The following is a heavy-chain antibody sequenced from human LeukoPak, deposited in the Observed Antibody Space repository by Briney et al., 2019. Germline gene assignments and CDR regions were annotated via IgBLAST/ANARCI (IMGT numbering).Heavy chain of an antibody. V-gene: IGHV3-23*01. Sequence: GGSLRLSCAASGFTFSSYAMGWVRQAPGKGLEWVSAISGSGGSTYYADSVKGRFTISRDNSKNTLYLQMNSLRAEDTAVYYCAKRVYDFWSAILSPQGDYWGQGTLVTVSS. D-gene: IGHD3-3*01. CDR3: AKRVYDFWSAILSPQGDY. CDR1: GFTFSSYA. J-gene: IGHJ4*02. CDR2: ISGSGGST.